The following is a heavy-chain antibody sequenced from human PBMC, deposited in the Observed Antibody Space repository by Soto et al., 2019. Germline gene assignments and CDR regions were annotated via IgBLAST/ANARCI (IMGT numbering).Heavy chain of an antibody. D-gene: IGHD1-7*01. J-gene: IGHJ4*02. CDR2: ISYDGSNK. V-gene: IGHV3-30-3*01. CDR1: GFTFSSYA. CDR3: ARGGDPYNWNYAFDY. Sequence: QVQLVESGGGVVQPGRSLRLSCAASGFTFSSYAMHWVRQAPGKGLEWVAVISYDGSNKYYADSVKGRFTISRDNSKNTLYRQMNSLRAEDTAVYYCARGGDPYNWNYAFDYWGQGTLVTVSS.